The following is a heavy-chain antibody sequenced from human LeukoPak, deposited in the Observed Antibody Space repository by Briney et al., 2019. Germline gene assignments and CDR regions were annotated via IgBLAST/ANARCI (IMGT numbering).Heavy chain of an antibody. CDR3: ARDGTYTDYDPDFDI. D-gene: IGHD5-12*01. V-gene: IGHV3-7*04. CDR1: GFTFSSFW. Sequence: GGSLRLSCAASGFTFSSFWMSWVRQAPGKGLEWVANIKQDGSEKYYVDSVKGRFTISRDNAKNSLYLQMNSLRAEDTAVFYCARDGTYTDYDPDFDIWGQGTLVTVSS. J-gene: IGHJ4*02. CDR2: IKQDGSEK.